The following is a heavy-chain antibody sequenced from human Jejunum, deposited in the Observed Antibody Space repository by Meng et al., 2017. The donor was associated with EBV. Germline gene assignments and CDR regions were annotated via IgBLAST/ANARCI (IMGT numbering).Heavy chain of an antibody. CDR1: GYSLTEFS. CDR2: FDPEDSET. CDR3: ATAHGFTIFGVAYYFDY. D-gene: IGHD3-3*01. J-gene: IGHJ4*02. V-gene: IGHV1-24*01. Sequence: QVQGGQCGAEWKKPGASGKGSCKVDGYSLTEFSMHWVRQGPGKGLEWMGGFDPEDSETIYAQKFQGRVNITEDTSTDTAYMELSSLRSEDTAVYYCATAHGFTIFGVAYYFDYWGQGTLVTVSS.